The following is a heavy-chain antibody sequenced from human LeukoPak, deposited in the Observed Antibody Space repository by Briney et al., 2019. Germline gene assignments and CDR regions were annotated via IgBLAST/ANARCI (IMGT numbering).Heavy chain of an antibody. V-gene: IGHV4-39*01. CDR3: ARGGYCSSTSCYAGRFDY. Sequence: SETLSLTCTCSGGSISSSSYYWGWIRQPPGKGLEWIGSIYYSGSTYYNPSLKSRVTISVDTSKNQFSLKLSSVTAADTAVYYCARGGYCSSTSCYAGRFDYWGQGTLVTVSS. CDR1: GGSISSSSYY. D-gene: IGHD2-2*01. CDR2: IYYSGST. J-gene: IGHJ4*02.